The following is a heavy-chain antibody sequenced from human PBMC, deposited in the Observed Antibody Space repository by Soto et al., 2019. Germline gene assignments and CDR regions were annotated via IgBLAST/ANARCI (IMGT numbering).Heavy chain of an antibody. V-gene: IGHV1-8*01. Sequence: QVPLVQSGAEVNKPGASVKVSCKASGYSFSDYSITWARQAPGQGLEWMGWMNPKSVHTAHAQKIQGRVTLTRDTSINTDYPELSRIPSADTAVYFWARRIPDGKFDSWGQGTQGTFAS. J-gene: IGHJ4*02. CDR3: ARRIPDGKFDS. D-gene: IGHD1-1*01. CDR2: MNPKSVHT. CDR1: GYSFSDYS.